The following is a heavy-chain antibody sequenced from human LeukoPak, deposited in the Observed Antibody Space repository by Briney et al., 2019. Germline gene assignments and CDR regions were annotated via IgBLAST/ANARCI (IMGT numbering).Heavy chain of an antibody. Sequence: GGSLRLSCAASGFTFSSYGMHWVRQAPGKGLEWVAFIRYDGSNKYYADSVKGRFTISRDNSKNTLYLQMNSLRAEDTAVYYCAKDWGQQLLNAEYFQHWGQGTLVTVSS. CDR3: AKDWGQQLLNAEYFQH. V-gene: IGHV3-30*02. CDR2: IRYDGSNK. D-gene: IGHD6-13*01. J-gene: IGHJ1*01. CDR1: GFTFSSYG.